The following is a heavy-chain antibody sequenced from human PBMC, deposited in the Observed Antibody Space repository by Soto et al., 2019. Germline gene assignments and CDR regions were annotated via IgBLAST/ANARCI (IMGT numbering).Heavy chain of an antibody. Sequence: PSETLSLTCAVSGGSISSGGYSWTWIRQPPGKGLEWVGYIYHSGSTYYNPSLKSRVTISVDRSKNQFSLKLSSVTAADTAVYYCSRSMTTVTTYYFWGQGTLVTVSS. D-gene: IGHD4-17*01. CDR1: GGSISSGGYS. CDR3: SRSMTTVTTYYF. J-gene: IGHJ4*02. V-gene: IGHV4-30-2*01. CDR2: IYHSGST.